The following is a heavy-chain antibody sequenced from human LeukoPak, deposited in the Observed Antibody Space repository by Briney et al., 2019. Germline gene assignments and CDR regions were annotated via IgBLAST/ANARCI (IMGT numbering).Heavy chain of an antibody. Sequence: GGSLILSCAASGFTFSDYYMSWIRQAPGKGLEWVSYISSSGSTIYYADSVKGRFTISRDNAKNSLYLQMNSLRAEDTAVYYCAREELLSSGGAFDIWGQGTMVTVSS. J-gene: IGHJ3*02. CDR2: ISSSGSTI. D-gene: IGHD3-10*02. V-gene: IGHV3-11*01. CDR3: AREELLSSGGAFDI. CDR1: GFTFSDYY.